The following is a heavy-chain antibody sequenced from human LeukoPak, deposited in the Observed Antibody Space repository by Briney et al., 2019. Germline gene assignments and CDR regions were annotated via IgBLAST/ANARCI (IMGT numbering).Heavy chain of an antibody. CDR2: IYYSGST. Sequence: SETLSLTCTVSGGSISSYYWSWIQQPPGKGLEWIGYIYYSGSTNYNPSLKSRVTISVDTSKNQFSLKLSSVTAADTAVYYCARDPHFDYWGQGTLVTVSS. V-gene: IGHV4-59*01. CDR1: GGSISSYY. CDR3: ARDPHFDY. J-gene: IGHJ4*02.